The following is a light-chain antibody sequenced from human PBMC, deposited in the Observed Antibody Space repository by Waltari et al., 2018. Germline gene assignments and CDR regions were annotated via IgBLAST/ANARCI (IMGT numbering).Light chain of an antibody. Sequence: QSALTQPPSASGSPGQSVSISCTGTRSDIGAYNYVSWYQHHPGKAPKLIIYEVRQRPSGVPAHFSCSTSANTASLTVSWLQHEDEDDYYCTSYSANTNLYVFGSGTKVTVL. J-gene: IGLJ1*01. CDR3: TSYSANTNLYV. V-gene: IGLV2-8*01. CDR1: RSDIGAYNY. CDR2: EVR.